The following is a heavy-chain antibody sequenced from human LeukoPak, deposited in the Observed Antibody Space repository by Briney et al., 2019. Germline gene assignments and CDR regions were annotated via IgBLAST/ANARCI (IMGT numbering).Heavy chain of an antibody. CDR1: GLTFSSYA. CDR2: ISGSGGST. D-gene: IGHD5-18*01. V-gene: IGHV3-23*01. CDR3: AKDTAMVTTYFDY. J-gene: IGHJ4*02. Sequence: GGSLRLPCAASGLTFSSYAMSWVRQAPGKGLEWVSAISGSGGSTYYADSVKGRFTISRDNSKNTLYLQMNSLRAEDTAVYYCAKDTAMVTTYFDYWGQGTLVTVSS.